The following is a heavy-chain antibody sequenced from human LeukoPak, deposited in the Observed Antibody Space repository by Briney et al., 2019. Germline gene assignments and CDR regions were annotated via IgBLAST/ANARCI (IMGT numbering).Heavy chain of an antibody. CDR3: ARRAGAYSHPYDY. Sequence: GSLILSCTVSGFTVSSNSMSWVRQAPGKGLEWVSFIYSDNTHYSDSVKGRFTISRDNSKNTLYLQMNSLRTEDTAVYYCARRAGAYSHPYDYWGQGTLVTVSS. CDR1: GFTVSSNS. V-gene: IGHV3-53*01. J-gene: IGHJ4*02. D-gene: IGHD4/OR15-4a*01. CDR2: IYSDNT.